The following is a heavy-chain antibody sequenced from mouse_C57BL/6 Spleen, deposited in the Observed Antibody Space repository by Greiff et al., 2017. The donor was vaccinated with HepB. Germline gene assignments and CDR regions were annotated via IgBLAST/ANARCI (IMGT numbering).Heavy chain of an antibody. D-gene: IGHD2-4*01. CDR3: ARGYDYDGDFDY. J-gene: IGHJ2*01. CDR2: INPYNGDT. V-gene: IGHV1-20*01. CDR1: GYSFTGYF. Sequence: EVQLQQSGPELVKPGDSVKISCKASGYSFTGYFMNWVMQSHGKSLEWIGRINPYNGDTFYNQKFKGKATLTVDKSSSTAHMELRSLTSEDSAVYYCARGYDYDGDFDYWGQGTTLTVSS.